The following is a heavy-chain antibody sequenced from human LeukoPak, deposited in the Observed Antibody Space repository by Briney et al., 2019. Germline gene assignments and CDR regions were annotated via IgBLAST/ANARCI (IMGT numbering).Heavy chain of an antibody. V-gene: IGHV3-23*01. J-gene: IGHJ3*02. Sequence: GGSLRLSCADSGFTFSSYAMSWIRQAPGKGLEWVSAISGSGGSTYYADSVKGRFTISRDNYKKPLYLQMNRLRAEDTAVYYCAKDYGQWLVQEAFDIWGQGTMVTVSS. CDR3: AKDYGQWLVQEAFDI. CDR1: GFTFSSYA. D-gene: IGHD6-19*01. CDR2: ISGSGGST.